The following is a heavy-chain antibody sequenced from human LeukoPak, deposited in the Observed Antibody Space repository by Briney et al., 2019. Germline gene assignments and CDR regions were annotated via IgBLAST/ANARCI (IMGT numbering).Heavy chain of an antibody. CDR3: AQGSGFYYGY. CDR2: IKRETDGGTT. J-gene: IGHJ4*02. V-gene: IGHV3-15*07. Sequence: GGSLRLSCAVSGLILRNVWMNWLRQAPGKGLEWVGLIKRETDGGTTDFAAPVKGRFTISRDDSKNTLYLQMNRLTSEDTAVYYCAQGSGFYYGYWGQGILVTVSS. D-gene: IGHD3-22*01. CDR1: GLILRNVW.